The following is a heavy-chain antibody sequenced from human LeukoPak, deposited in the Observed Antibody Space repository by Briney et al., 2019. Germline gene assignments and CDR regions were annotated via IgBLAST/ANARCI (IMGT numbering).Heavy chain of an antibody. V-gene: IGHV3-30-3*01. D-gene: IGHD4-17*01. CDR2: ISYDGSNK. CDR3: ARPDYGDYEGGTFDY. J-gene: IGHJ4*02. Sequence: GRSLRLSCAASGFTFSSYAMHWVRQAPGKGLEWVAVISYDGSNKYYADSVKGRFTISRDNSKNTLYLQMNSLRAEDTAVYYCARPDYGDYEGGTFDYWGQGTLVTVSS. CDR1: GFTFSSYA.